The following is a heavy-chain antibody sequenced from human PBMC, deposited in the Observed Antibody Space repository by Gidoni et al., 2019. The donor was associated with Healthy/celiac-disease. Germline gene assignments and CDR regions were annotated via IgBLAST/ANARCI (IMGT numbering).Heavy chain of an antibody. D-gene: IGHD3-16*01. CDR2: ISSSSSYI. Sequence: EVQLVESGGGLVKPGGSLSLSCAASGFTFSSYSMNWVRQAPGKGLEWVSSISSSSSYIYYADSVKGRFTISRDNAKNSLYLQMNSLRAEDTAVYYCARDRGLVGDYDGFDYWGQGTLVTVSS. CDR1: GFTFSSYS. CDR3: ARDRGLVGDYDGFDY. V-gene: IGHV3-21*01. J-gene: IGHJ4*02.